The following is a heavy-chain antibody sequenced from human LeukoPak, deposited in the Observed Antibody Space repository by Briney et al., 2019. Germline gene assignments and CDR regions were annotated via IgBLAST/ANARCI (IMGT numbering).Heavy chain of an antibody. Sequence: GGSLRLSCAASGFTFSSYAMSWVRQAPGKGLEWVSAISGSGGSTYYADSVKGRFTISRDNSKNTLYLQMNSLRAEDTAVYYCAKAGSGYCSSTSCYTPDYWGRGTLVTVSS. CDR3: AKAGSGYCSSTSCYTPDY. D-gene: IGHD2-2*02. V-gene: IGHV3-23*01. CDR1: GFTFSSYA. CDR2: ISGSGGST. J-gene: IGHJ4*02.